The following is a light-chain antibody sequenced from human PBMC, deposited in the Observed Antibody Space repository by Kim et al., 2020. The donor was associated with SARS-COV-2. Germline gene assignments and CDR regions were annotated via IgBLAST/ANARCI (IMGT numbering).Light chain of an antibody. CDR2: AVD. J-gene: IGLJ2*01. CDR3: AVWDDSLNGPS. Sequence: GQGVTISCSGSSSNIGSDTVNWYQQLPGAAPKLLIYAVDQRPSGVPDRFSGSNSGTSASLAISGLRSEDEAVYYCAVWDDSLNGPSFGGGTQLTVL. CDR1: SSNIGSDT. V-gene: IGLV1-44*01.